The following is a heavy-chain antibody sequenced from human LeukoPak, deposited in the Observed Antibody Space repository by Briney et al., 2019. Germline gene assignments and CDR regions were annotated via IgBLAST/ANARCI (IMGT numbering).Heavy chain of an antibody. D-gene: IGHD6-19*01. Sequence: GRSLRLSCVASGFTFSSHGFHWIRQAPGKGLEWVAVIWYDGSKQLYADSVKGRFSISREDSMNTLYLQMNSLRVEDTAVYYCAREDSNGFYSGYWGQGTLVTVSS. CDR3: AREDSNGFYSGY. CDR1: GFTFSSHG. J-gene: IGHJ4*02. CDR2: IWYDGSKQ. V-gene: IGHV3-33*01.